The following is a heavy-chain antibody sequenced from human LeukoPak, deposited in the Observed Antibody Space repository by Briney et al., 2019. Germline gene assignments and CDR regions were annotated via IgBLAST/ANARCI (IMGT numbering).Heavy chain of an antibody. Sequence: GGSLRLSCAASGFTFSSYAMSWVRPAPGKGLEWVSAISGGGGSTYYADSVKGRFTISRGNSKNTLYLQMNSLRAEDTAVYYCAKGRNSYDSSGYDYWGQGTLVTVSS. J-gene: IGHJ4*02. D-gene: IGHD3-22*01. V-gene: IGHV3-23*01. CDR1: GFTFSSYA. CDR3: AKGRNSYDSSGYDY. CDR2: ISGGGGST.